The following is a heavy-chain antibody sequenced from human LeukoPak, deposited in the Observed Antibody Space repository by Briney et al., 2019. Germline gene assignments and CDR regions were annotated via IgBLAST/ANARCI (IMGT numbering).Heavy chain of an antibody. CDR3: GRLGCSGGSCYSHYYYYMDV. CDR1: GYTFTGYY. D-gene: IGHD2-15*01. Sequence: ASVKVSCKASGYTFTGYYMHWVQQAPGQGLEWMGWINPNGGGTNYAQKFQGRVTMTRDTSISTAYMELSRLRSDDTAVYYCGRLGCSGGSCYSHYYYYMDVWGKGTTVTVSS. CDR2: INPNGGGT. V-gene: IGHV1-2*02. J-gene: IGHJ6*03.